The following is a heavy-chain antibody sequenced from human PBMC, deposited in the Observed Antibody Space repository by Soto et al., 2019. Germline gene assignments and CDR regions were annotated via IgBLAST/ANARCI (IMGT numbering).Heavy chain of an antibody. D-gene: IGHD5-18*01. J-gene: IGHJ6*02. CDR1: GYTFTSYY. CDR2: INPSGGST. V-gene: IGHV1-46*01. Sequence: QVQLVQSGAEVKKPGASVKVSCKASGYTFTSYYMHWVRQAPGQGLEWMGIINPSGGSTSYAQKFQGRVTMTRDTSTSTVYMELSSLRSEDTAVYYCARELDTAMVTPDYYYSGMDVWGQGTTVTVSS. CDR3: ARELDTAMVTPDYYYSGMDV.